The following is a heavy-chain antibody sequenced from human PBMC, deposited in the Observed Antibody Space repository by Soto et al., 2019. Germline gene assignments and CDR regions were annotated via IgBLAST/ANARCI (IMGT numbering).Heavy chain of an antibody. J-gene: IGHJ3*02. D-gene: IGHD2-2*01. Sequence: QVQLQESGPGLVKPSDTLSLICAVSGYSISSSNWWGWIRQPPGKGLEWIGNIYYSGSAYYNPSLKSRVTMSVDTSKNQFSLKLTSVTAVHTAVYYCARGDYAKAFDIWGQGTTVTVSS. CDR3: ARGDYAKAFDI. V-gene: IGHV4-28*03. CDR2: IYYSGSA. CDR1: GYSISSSNW.